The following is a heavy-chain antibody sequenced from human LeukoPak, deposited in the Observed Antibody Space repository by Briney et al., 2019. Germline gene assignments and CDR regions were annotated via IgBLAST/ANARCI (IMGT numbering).Heavy chain of an antibody. CDR2: IKQDGSEK. CDR3: ARDRRSTYYYDSSGPDDAFDI. CDR1: GFTFSSYA. J-gene: IGHJ3*02. Sequence: GGSLRLSCAASGFTFSSYAMAWVRQAPGKGLEWVANIKQDGSEKYYVDSVKGRFTISRDNAKNSLYLQMNSLRAEDTAVYYCARDRRSTYYYDSSGPDDAFDIWGQGTMVTVSS. V-gene: IGHV3-7*01. D-gene: IGHD3-22*01.